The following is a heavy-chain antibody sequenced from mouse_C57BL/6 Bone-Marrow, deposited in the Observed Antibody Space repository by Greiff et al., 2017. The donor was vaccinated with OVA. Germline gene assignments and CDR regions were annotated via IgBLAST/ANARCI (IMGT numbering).Heavy chain of an antibody. V-gene: IGHV1-82*01. CDR1: GYAFSSSR. Sequence: VQLQQSGPELVKPGASVKISCKASGYAFSSSRMNWVKQRPGKGLEWIGRIYPGDGDTNYNGKFKGKATLTADKSSSTAYMQLSSLTSEDSAVYFCAGVYAMDYWGQGTSVTVSS. CDR2: IYPGDGDT. CDR3: AGVYAMDY. J-gene: IGHJ4*01.